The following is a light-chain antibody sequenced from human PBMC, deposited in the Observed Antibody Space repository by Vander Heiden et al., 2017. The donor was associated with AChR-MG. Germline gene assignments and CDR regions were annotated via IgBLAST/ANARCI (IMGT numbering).Light chain of an antibody. J-gene: IGLJ2*01. V-gene: IGLV2-8*01. CDR3: SSYAGSNNLI. CDR2: EVT. CDR1: SSDVGGYNY. Sequence: QPALTQPPSASGSPGQSVTISCPGTSSDVGGYNYVSWYQHHPAKAPNLMIYEVTKRPSGVPDRFSGSKSANTASLTVSGLQAEDEADYYCSSYAGSNNLIFGGGTKLTVL.